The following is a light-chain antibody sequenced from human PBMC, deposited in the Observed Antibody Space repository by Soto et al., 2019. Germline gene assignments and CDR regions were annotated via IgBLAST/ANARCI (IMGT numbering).Light chain of an antibody. J-gene: IGKJ4*01. CDR2: DAS. V-gene: IGKV1-33*01. CDR3: PQCANLPLT. CDR1: QDIKNY. Sequence: DIQMTQSPSSLSASVGDRVTITCQASQDIKNYLNWYQQKSGKAPKLLIYDASDLETGVPSRFSGSGSGTDFTFTINRLQPEDIVTYYCPQCANLPLTFGGGTKVDIK.